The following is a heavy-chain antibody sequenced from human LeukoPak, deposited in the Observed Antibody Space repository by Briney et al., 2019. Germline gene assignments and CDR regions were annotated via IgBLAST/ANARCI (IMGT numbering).Heavy chain of an antibody. V-gene: IGHV3-7*01. CDR2: IKEDGSAK. CDR3: ARDYDYFSGHNLDAYDI. CDR1: GLSFSSYW. D-gene: IGHD2-15*01. J-gene: IGHJ3*02. Sequence: GGSLRLSCAASGLSFSSYWMTWVRQAPGKGLEWVANIKEDGSAKCYVDSVKGRFTISRDNAKNSLYLQMNSLRVEDTAVYYCARDYDYFSGHNLDAYDIWGQGTTVIVSS.